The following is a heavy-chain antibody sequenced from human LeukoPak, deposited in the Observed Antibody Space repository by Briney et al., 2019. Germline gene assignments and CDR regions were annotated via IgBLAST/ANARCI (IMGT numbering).Heavy chain of an antibody. CDR1: GGTFSSYA. CDR3: ASDGGITMVRGRTKGAFDI. Sequence: ASVKVSCKASGGTFSSYAISWVRQAPGQGLEWMGGIIPIFGTANYAQKFQGRVTITTDESTSTAYMELSSLRSEDTAVYYCASDGGITMVRGRTKGAFDIWGQGTMVTVSS. V-gene: IGHV1-69*05. CDR2: IIPIFGTA. D-gene: IGHD3-10*01. J-gene: IGHJ3*02.